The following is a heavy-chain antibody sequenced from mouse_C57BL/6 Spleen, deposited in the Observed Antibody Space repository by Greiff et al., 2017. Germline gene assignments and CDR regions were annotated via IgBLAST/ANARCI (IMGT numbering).Heavy chain of an antibody. CDR3: ASYYSNNDAMDY. J-gene: IGHJ4*01. V-gene: IGHV1-7*01. D-gene: IGHD2-5*01. Sequence: QVQLKESGAELAKPGASVKLSCTASGYTFTSYWMHWVKQRPGQGLEWIGYINPSSGYTKYNQKFKDKATLTADKSSSTAYMQLSSLTYEDSAVYYCASYYSNNDAMDYWGQGTTVTVSS. CDR2: INPSSGYT. CDR1: GYTFTSYW.